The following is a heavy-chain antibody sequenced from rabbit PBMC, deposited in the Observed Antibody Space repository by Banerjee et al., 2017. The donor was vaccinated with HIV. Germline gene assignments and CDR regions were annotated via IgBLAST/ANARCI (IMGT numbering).Heavy chain of an antibody. Sequence: QEQLVESGGGLVTPGGNLTLTCKASGFDFSNYGVSWVRQAPGKGLEWIACINTSSGNTVYASWAKGRFTISKTSSTTVTLQMTSLTAADTATYFCARDLAGVIGWNFGLWGPGTLVTVS. V-gene: IGHV1S45*01. D-gene: IGHD4-1*01. J-gene: IGHJ6*01. CDR3: ARDLAGVIGWNFGL. CDR2: INTSSGNT. CDR1: GFDFSNYG.